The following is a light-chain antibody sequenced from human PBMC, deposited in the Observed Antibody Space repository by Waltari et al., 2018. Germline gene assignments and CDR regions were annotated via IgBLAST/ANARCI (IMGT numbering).Light chain of an antibody. Sequence: QSVVTQPPSVSGTPGQRVTISCSGSDSNIGSNAVSWYQQLPGTAPKLLIYSTDQRPSGVPARFSGSRSGTSASLAISGLQSEDEGEYCCAAWDAGLGGSYVAFGGGTKLTVL. V-gene: IGLV1-44*01. CDR1: DSNIGSNA. CDR2: STD. J-gene: IGLJ2*01. CDR3: AAWDAGLGGSYVA.